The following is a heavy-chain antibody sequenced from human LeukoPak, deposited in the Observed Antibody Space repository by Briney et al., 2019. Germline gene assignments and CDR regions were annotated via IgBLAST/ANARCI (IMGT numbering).Heavy chain of an antibody. Sequence: PGGSLRLSCAASGFTFSNAWMSWVRQAPGKGLEWVGRIKSKTDGGTTDYAAPVKGRFTISRDDQKNTLYLQMNSLKTEDTAVYYCTTDLYCSSTSCYVVGDYYYGMDVWGQGTTVTVSS. J-gene: IGHJ6*02. D-gene: IGHD2-2*01. CDR3: TTDLYCSSTSCYVVGDYYYGMDV. V-gene: IGHV3-15*01. CDR1: GFTFSNAW. CDR2: IKSKTDGGTT.